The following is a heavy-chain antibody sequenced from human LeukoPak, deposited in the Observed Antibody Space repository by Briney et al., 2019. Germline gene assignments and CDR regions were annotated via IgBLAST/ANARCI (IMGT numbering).Heavy chain of an antibody. CDR3: ARGGYYYDSSAWDY. J-gene: IGHJ4*02. CDR1: GDSISSYY. D-gene: IGHD3-22*01. CDR2: IYYSGST. Sequence: SETLSLTCTVSGDSISSYYWTWIRQPPGKGLEWIGYIYYSGSTIYNPSLKNRVTMSVDTSKNQFSLKLSSVTAADTAVYYCARGGYYYDSSAWDYWGQGTLVTVSS. V-gene: IGHV4-59*08.